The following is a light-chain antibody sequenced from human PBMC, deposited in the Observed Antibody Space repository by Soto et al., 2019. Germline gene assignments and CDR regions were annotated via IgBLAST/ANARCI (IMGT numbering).Light chain of an antibody. CDR3: QSFDSSLKTYNYV. CDR1: SSNIGAGYD. J-gene: IGLJ1*01. CDR2: GNS. Sequence: QSVLTQPPSVSGAPGQRVTISCTGSSSNIGAGYDVHWYQQLPGTAPKLLISGNSNRPSGVPDRFSGSKSGTSASLAITGLLAEDEADYYCQSFDSSLKTYNYVFGTGTQLTVL. V-gene: IGLV1-40*01.